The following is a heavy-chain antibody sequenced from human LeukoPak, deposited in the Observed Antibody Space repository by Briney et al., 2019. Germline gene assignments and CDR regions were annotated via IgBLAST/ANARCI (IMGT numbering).Heavy chain of an antibody. CDR3: ARDQEHCSGTSCYPYWYDS. Sequence: PSETLSLTCTVSGYSISSGYYWGWIRPPPGKGLEWIGSIYHSGSTYYNPSLKSRVTISVDTSKNQLSLKLSSVTAADTAVYYCARDQEHCSGTSCYPYWYDSWGQGTLVTVSS. CDR2: IYHSGST. V-gene: IGHV4-38-2*02. D-gene: IGHD2-2*01. J-gene: IGHJ5*01. CDR1: GYSISSGYY.